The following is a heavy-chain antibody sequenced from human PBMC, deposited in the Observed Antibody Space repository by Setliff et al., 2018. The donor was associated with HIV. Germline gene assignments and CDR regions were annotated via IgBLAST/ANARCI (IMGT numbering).Heavy chain of an antibody. J-gene: IGHJ4*02. CDR1: GFTFSSYG. Sequence: HPGGSLRLSCAASGFTFSSYGMHWVRQAPGKGLEWVAFIRYDGSNKYYADSVKGRFTISGDNSKNTLYLQMNSLRAEDTAVYYCAKDGRGSPHGYLAPVGYWGQGTLVTVSS. CDR2: IRYDGSNK. CDR3: AKDGRGSPHGYLAPVGY. V-gene: IGHV3-30*02. D-gene: IGHD1-1*01.